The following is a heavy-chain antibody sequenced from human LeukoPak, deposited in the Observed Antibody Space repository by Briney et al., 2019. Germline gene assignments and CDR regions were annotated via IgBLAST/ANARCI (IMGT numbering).Heavy chain of an antibody. D-gene: IGHD3-16*01. CDR3: ARDASVADY. CDR2: INWNGGST. Sequence: GGSLRLSCAASGFTFDDYAMSWVRQAPGKGLEWVSGINWNGGSTYYADSVKGRFTISRDNSKNTLYLQMNSLRAEDTAVYYCARDASVADYWGQGTLVTVSS. V-gene: IGHV3-20*04. CDR1: GFTFDDYA. J-gene: IGHJ4*02.